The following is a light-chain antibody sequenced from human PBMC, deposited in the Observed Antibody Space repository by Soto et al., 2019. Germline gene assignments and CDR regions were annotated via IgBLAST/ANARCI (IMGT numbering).Light chain of an antibody. CDR1: QSVSSN. V-gene: IGKV3-15*01. CDR2: GAS. J-gene: IGKJ1*01. Sequence: EIVLTQSPATLSLFPGARATLSCRASQSVSSNLAWYQQKPGQAPSLLIYGASTRATGIPARFSGSGSGTEFTLTISSLQADDYATVYCQQYHTDWTFGQGTKVDIK. CDR3: QQYHTDWT.